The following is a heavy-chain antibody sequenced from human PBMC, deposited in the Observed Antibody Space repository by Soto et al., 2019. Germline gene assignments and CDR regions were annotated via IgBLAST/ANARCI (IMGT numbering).Heavy chain of an antibody. Sequence: QLQLQESGSGLVKPSQTLSLTCAVSGGSISSGGYSWSWIRQPPGKGLEWIGYIYHSGSTYYNPSLKSRVTISVDRSKSQFSLKLSSVTAADTAVYYCARGGISYDAYWFDPWGQGTLVTVSS. D-gene: IGHD3-3*01. CDR3: ARGGISYDAYWFDP. J-gene: IGHJ5*02. CDR1: GGSISSGGYS. CDR2: IYHSGST. V-gene: IGHV4-30-2*01.